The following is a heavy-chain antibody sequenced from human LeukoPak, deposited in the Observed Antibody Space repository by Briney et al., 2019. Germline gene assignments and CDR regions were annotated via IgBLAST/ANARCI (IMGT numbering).Heavy chain of an antibody. CDR2: MNPNSGNT. D-gene: IGHD3-22*01. V-gene: IGHV1-8*01. J-gene: IGHJ5*02. Sequence: LWASVKVSCKASGYTFTSYDINWVRQATGQGLEWMGWMNPNSGNTGYAQKFQGRVTMTRNTSISTAYMELSSLRSEDTAVYYCATVSEYDSSGYRRLDWFDPWGQGTLVTVSS. CDR1: GYTFTSYD. CDR3: ATVSEYDSSGYRRLDWFDP.